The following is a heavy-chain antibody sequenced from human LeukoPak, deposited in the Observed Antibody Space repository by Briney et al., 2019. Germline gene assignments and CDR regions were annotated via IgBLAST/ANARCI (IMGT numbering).Heavy chain of an antibody. V-gene: IGHV3-9*01. Sequence: SGGSLRLSCAASGFTFDDYAMHWVRQAPGKGLEWVSGISWNSGSIGYADSVKGRFTISRDNAKNSLYLQMNSLRAEDTALYYCATSPSLRFLEWLPAYFDYWGQGTLVTVSS. CDR1: GFTFDDYA. J-gene: IGHJ4*02. D-gene: IGHD3-3*01. CDR2: ISWNSGSI. CDR3: ATSPSLRFLEWLPAYFDY.